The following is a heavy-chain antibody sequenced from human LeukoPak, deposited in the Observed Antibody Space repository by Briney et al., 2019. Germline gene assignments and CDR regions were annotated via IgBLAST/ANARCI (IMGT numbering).Heavy chain of an antibody. D-gene: IGHD5-18*01. CDR3: VKARIQLWPGGFDY. V-gene: IGHV3-30*02. J-gene: IGHJ4*02. CDR2: IRYDGSNK. CDR1: GFSFSSYG. Sequence: GGSLRLSCAASGFSFSSYGMHWVRQSPGKGLEWAAFIRYDGSNKYYADSVRGRFTISRDNSRNTLFLQVNTLRVEDTAIYYCVKARIQLWPGGFDYWGQGTLVTVSS.